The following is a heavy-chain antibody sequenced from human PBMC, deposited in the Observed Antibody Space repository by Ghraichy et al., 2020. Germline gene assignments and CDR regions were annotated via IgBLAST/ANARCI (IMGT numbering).Heavy chain of an antibody. CDR3: ARGYRWALY. CDR1: GGSFSGYY. V-gene: IGHV4-34*01. CDR2: INHSGST. Sequence: SETLSLTCAVYGGSFSGYYWSWIRQPPGKGLEWIGEINHSGSTNYNPSLKSRVTISVDTSKNQFSLKLSSVTAADTAVYYCARGYRWALYWGQGTLVTVSS. J-gene: IGHJ4*02. D-gene: IGHD1-26*01.